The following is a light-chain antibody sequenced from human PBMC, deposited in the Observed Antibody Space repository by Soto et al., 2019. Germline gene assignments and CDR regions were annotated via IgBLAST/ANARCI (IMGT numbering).Light chain of an antibody. Sequence: QSVLTQPPSASGTPGQRVTISCSGSTSNIGSHSVNWYQHVPGTAPKLLITTNNQRPSGVPDRFSGFKSGSSASLVISDLQSDDEADYYCATWDDSLKWVFGTGTKVTVL. V-gene: IGLV1-44*01. J-gene: IGLJ1*01. CDR2: TNN. CDR3: ATWDDSLKWV. CDR1: TSNIGSHS.